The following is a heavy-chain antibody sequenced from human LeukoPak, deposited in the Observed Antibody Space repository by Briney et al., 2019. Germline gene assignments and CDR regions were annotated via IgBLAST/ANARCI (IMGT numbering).Heavy chain of an antibody. V-gene: IGHV1-18*01. Sequence: ASVKVSCKASGYTFTSYGITWVRQAPGQGLEWMGWVSAYADNTNYVQKIQGRVTMTTDTSTSTAYMELRSLRSDDTAVYYCARDCIGCHGFDHWGQGTLVTVSS. CDR3: ARDCIGCHGFDH. CDR1: GYTFTSYG. J-gene: IGHJ4*02. CDR2: VSAYADNT. D-gene: IGHD2-15*01.